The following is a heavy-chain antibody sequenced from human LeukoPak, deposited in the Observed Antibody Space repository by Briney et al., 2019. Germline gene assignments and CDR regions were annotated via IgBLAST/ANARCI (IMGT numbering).Heavy chain of an antibody. D-gene: IGHD2-15*01. CDR2: INHSGST. CDR1: GGSFSCYY. J-gene: IGHJ4*02. Sequence: SETLSLTCAVYGGSFSCYYWSWIRQPPGKGLEWIGEINHSGSTNYNPSLKSRVTISVDTSKNQFSLKLSSVTAADTAVYYCARSGYCSGGSCYFDYWGQGTLVTVSS. CDR3: ARSGYCSGGSCYFDY. V-gene: IGHV4-34*01.